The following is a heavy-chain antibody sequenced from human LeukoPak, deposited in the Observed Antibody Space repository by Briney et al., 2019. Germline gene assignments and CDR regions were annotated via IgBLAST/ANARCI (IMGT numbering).Heavy chain of an antibody. CDR2: IYYSGST. V-gene: IGHV4-59*12. Sequence: PSETLSLTCTVSGASISSYYWSWIRQPPGKGLEWIGYIYYSGSTNYNPSLKSRVTISVDTSKNQFSLKLSSVTAADTAVYYCASRRYYYSSGSYWRYWGQGTLVTVSS. CDR3: ASRRYYYSSGSYWRY. J-gene: IGHJ4*02. CDR1: GASISSYY. D-gene: IGHD3-10*01.